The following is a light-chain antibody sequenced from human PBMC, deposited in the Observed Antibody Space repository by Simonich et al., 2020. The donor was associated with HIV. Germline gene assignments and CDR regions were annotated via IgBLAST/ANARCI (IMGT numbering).Light chain of an antibody. CDR3: QQYYSAPLT. CDR2: WAS. CDR1: KSVLYSSNNKNY. J-gene: IGKJ1*01. V-gene: IGKV4-1*01. Sequence: DIVMTQSPDSLAVSLGERSTINFNSSKSVLYSSNNKNYLAWYHQKPRQPPKLLIYWASTRESGVPDRFSGSGSGTDFTLTISSLQAEDVAVYYCQQYYSAPLTFGQGTKVEIK.